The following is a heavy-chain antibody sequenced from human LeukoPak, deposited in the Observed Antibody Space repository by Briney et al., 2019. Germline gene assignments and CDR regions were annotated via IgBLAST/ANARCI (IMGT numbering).Heavy chain of an antibody. Sequence: GASVKLSCKASGYTFTDYYMQWVRQAPGQGLEWMGWIDPNSGGTNYAQKFQGRVTLTRDTSIDTAYMELSRLISDDTAVYYCARGARDNHDNGKHYFDYWGQGTLVTASS. CDR2: IDPNSGGT. CDR1: GYTFTDYY. CDR3: ARGARDNHDNGKHYFDY. J-gene: IGHJ4*02. V-gene: IGHV1-2*02. D-gene: IGHD1-14*01.